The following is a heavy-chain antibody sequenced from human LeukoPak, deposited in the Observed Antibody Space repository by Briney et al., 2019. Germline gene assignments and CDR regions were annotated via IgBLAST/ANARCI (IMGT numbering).Heavy chain of an antibody. J-gene: IGHJ6*02. Sequence: GGSLRLSCAASGFTFSSYWMNWARQAPGKGLEWVASINHNGNVKYYVDSVKGRFTISRDNAKNSLYLQMSTLRAEDTAVYFCARGGGLDVWGQGATVTVSS. V-gene: IGHV3-7*03. CDR2: INHNGNVK. CDR1: GFTFSSYW. D-gene: IGHD3-16*01. CDR3: ARGGGLDV.